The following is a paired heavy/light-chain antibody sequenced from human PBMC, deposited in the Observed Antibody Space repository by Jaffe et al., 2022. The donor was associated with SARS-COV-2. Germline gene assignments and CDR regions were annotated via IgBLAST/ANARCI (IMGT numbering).Light chain of an antibody. Sequence: QTVVTQEPSLTVSPGGTVTLTCASSTGAVASGHYPNWFQQKPGQTPRPLIYNTDNTYSWTPARFSGSLLGGKAALTLSGAQPDDEADYYCLLYYGGAQPWVFGGGTKLTVL. CDR1: TGAVASGHY. CDR2: NTD. V-gene: IGLV7-43*01. J-gene: IGLJ3*02. CDR3: LLYYGGAQPWV.
Heavy chain of an antibody. CDR2: IYPDDSDT. D-gene: IGHD6-13*01. V-gene: IGHV5-51*01. CDR1: RSSFANHW. CDR3: VRSSGRGSSWFIDY. Sequence: EVQLVQSGAELKKPGESLKISCKGSRSSFANHWVAWVRQMPGKGLEWMGIIYPDDSDTRYSSSFQGQVTISVDKSISTAYLQWSSLKASDTAMYYCVRSSGRGSSWFIDYWGQGTLVTVSS. J-gene: IGHJ4*02.